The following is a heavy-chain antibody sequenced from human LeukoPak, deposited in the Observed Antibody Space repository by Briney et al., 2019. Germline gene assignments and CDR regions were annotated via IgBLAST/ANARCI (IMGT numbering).Heavy chain of an antibody. V-gene: IGHV3-30*04. CDR3: ARSVVTATPHYFQH. Sequence: GGSLRLSCAASGFTFNSYAMHWVRQAPGKGLEWMAVISYDGSNKNYGDSVKGRFTISRDNSKNTLYLQMNSLSAEDTAVYYCARSVVTATPHYFQHWGQGTLVTVSS. CDR2: ISYDGSNK. D-gene: IGHD2-21*02. J-gene: IGHJ1*01. CDR1: GFTFNSYA.